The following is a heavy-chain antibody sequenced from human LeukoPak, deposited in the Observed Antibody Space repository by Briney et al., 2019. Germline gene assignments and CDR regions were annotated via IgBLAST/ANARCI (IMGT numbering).Heavy chain of an antibody. CDR3: ARGPYYDFWSGYWVYWFDP. Sequence: PSETLSLTCAVYGGSFSGYYWSWIRQPPGKGLEWIGEINHSGSTNYNPSLKSRVTISVDTSKNQFSLKPSSVTAADTAVYYCARGPYYDFWSGYWVYWFDPWGQGTLVTVSS. D-gene: IGHD3-3*01. CDR2: INHSGST. J-gene: IGHJ5*02. V-gene: IGHV4-34*01. CDR1: GGSFSGYY.